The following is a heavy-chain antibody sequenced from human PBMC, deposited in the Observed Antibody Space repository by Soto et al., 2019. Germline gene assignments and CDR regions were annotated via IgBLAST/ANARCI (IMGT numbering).Heavy chain of an antibody. D-gene: IGHD5-18*01. CDR1: GFTFDDYA. V-gene: IGHV3-9*01. CDR2: ISWNSGNI. CDR3: VRSKGGYSYGTPFDY. J-gene: IGHJ4*02. Sequence: EVQLEESGVALVQPGRSLRLSCAASGFTFDDYAMYWVRQVLGKGLEWVSSISWNSGNIGYADSVKGRFTTSRDNAHNSLYLQMNSLRPEDTALYYCVRSKGGYSYGTPFDYWGQGTLVTVSS.